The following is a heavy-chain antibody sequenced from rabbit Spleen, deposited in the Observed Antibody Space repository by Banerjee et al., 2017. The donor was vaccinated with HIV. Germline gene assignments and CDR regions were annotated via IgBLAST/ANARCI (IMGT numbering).Heavy chain of an antibody. CDR1: GFSFSDRDV. V-gene: IGHV1S45*01. CDR3: ARDLVGVIGWNFNL. CDR2: INTATGKD. D-gene: IGHD1-1*01. Sequence: QEQLVESGGGLVQPGGSLKLSCTASGFSFSDRDVMCWVRQAPGKGLEWIGCINTATGKDVYASWAKGRFTISKTSSTTVTLQMTSLTASDTATYFCARDLVGVIGWNFNLWGPGTL. J-gene: IGHJ4*01.